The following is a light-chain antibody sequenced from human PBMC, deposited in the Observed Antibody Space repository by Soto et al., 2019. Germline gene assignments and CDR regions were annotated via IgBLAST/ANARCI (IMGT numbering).Light chain of an antibody. J-gene: IGKJ1*01. V-gene: IGKV1-5*01. CDR1: QSISSW. Sequence: DIQMTQSPSTLSACVGDRVTITCRASQSISSWLAWYQQKPGKAPKLLIYDASSLESVVPSRFSGSGSGTEFTLTISSLQPDDFATYYCQQYNSYWTFGQGTKVDIK. CDR3: QQYNSYWT. CDR2: DAS.